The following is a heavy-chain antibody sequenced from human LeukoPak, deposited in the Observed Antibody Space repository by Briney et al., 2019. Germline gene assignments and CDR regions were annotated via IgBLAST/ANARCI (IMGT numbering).Heavy chain of an antibody. V-gene: IGHV4-38-2*02. D-gene: IGHD3-22*01. J-gene: IGHJ4*02. CDR1: SGSVSLYY. Sequence: PSETLSLTCTVSSGSVSLYYWSWIRQPPGKGLEWNGSIYHSGRTYYNPSLKSRVTISVDTSKNQFSLKLSSVTAADTAVYYCASTDYYDFYFDYWGQGTLVTVSS. CDR3: ASTDYYDFYFDY. CDR2: IYHSGRT.